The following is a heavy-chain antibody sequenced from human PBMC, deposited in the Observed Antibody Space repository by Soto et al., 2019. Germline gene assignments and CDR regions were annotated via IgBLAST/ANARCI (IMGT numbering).Heavy chain of an antibody. CDR1: GGSISSGGYS. D-gene: IGHD4-17*01. J-gene: IGHJ6*02. CDR3: ARHPALRHLDYGDYGEGYYYYGMDV. CDR2: IYHSGST. Sequence: SETLSLTCAVSGGSISSGGYSWSWIRQPPGKGLEWIGYIYHSGSTYYNPSLKSRVTISVDTSKNQFSLKLSSVTAADTAVYYCARHPALRHLDYGDYGEGYYYYGMDVWGQGTTVTVSS. V-gene: IGHV4-30-2*03.